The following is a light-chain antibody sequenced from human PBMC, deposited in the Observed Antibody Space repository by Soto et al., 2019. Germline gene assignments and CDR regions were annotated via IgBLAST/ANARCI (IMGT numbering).Light chain of an antibody. CDR2: EVS. Sequence: QSVLTQPPSASGSPGQSVTISCTGTSSDVGGYNFVSWYQQHPGKAPKLMIYEVSKRPSGVPDRFSGSKSGSTASLTVSGLQAEDEADYYCSSYAGSNDLHIIFGGGTKVTVL. J-gene: IGLJ2*01. V-gene: IGLV2-8*01. CDR3: SSYAGSNDLHII. CDR1: SSDVGGYNF.